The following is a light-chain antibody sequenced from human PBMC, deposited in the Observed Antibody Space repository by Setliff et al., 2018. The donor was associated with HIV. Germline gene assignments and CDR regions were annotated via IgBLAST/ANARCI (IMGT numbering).Light chain of an antibody. CDR1: SSDVGGYNY. CDR2: DVS. V-gene: IGLV2-11*01. CDR3: CSYAGSYTNYV. Sequence: QSVLTQPRSVSGSPGQSVTISCTGTSSDVGGYNYVSRYQQHPGKAPKLMIYDVSKRPSGVPDRFSGSKSGNTASLTISGLQAEDEADYYCCSYAGSYTNYVFGTGTKVTVL. J-gene: IGLJ1*01.